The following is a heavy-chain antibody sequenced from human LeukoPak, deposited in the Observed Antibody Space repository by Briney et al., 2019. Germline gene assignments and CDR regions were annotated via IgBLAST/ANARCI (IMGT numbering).Heavy chain of an antibody. CDR2: IYYSGST. V-gene: IGHV4-59*01. D-gene: IGHD3-10*01. Sequence: SETLSLTCTVSGGSISSYSWSWIRQPPGKGLEWIGYIYYSGSTNYNPSLKSRVTISVDTSKNQFSLKLSSVTAADTAVYYCARAPLWFGIPFDPWGQGTLVTVSS. J-gene: IGHJ5*02. CDR1: GGSISSYS. CDR3: ARAPLWFGIPFDP.